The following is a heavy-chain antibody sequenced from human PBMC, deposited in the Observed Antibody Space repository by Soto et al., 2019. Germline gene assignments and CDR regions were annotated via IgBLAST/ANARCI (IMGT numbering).Heavy chain of an antibody. CDR1: GGTFSSYA. D-gene: IGHD4-17*01. CDR2: IIPIFGTA. V-gene: IGHV1-69*13. J-gene: IGHJ4*02. Sequence: SVKVSCKASGGTFSSYAISWVRQAPGQGLEWMGGIIPIFGTANYAQKFQGRVTITADESTSTAYMELSSLRSEDTAVYYCARRILDYGDASFDYWGQGTLVTVSS. CDR3: ARRILDYGDASFDY.